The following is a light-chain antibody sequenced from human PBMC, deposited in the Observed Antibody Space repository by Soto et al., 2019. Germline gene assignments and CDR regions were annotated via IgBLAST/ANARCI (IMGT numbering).Light chain of an antibody. CDR3: AAWAYSLNGYV. J-gene: IGLJ1*01. CDR1: SSNIGSKT. V-gene: IGLV1-44*01. CDR2: SNN. Sequence: QSLLTQPPSTSGTPGQRVTISCSGSSSNIGSKTVNWYQHLPGTAPKHLIYSNNQRPSGVPERFSGSKSGTSASLAVSGLQYEDEADYYCAAWAYSLNGYVFGTGTKLTVL.